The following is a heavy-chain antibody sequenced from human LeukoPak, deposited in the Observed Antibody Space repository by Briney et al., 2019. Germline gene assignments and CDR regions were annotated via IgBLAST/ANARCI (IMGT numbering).Heavy chain of an antibody. CDR2: ISSSSSYI. V-gene: IGHV3-21*01. J-gene: IGHJ6*02. CDR3: ARDRDIVVAYGMDV. CDR1: GFTFSSYS. Sequence: GGSLRLSCAASGFTFSSYSMNWVRQAPGKGLEWVSSISSSSSYIYYADSVKGRFTISRDNAKNSLYLQMNSLRAEDAAVYYCARDRDIVVAYGMDVWGQGTTVTVSS. D-gene: IGHD2-2*01.